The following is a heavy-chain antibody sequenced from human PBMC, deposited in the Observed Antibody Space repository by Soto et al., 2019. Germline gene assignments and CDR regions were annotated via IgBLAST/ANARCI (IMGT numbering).Heavy chain of an antibody. CDR2: IYYSGST. CDR3: ARASIAARPYLDY. V-gene: IGHV4-30-4*01. J-gene: IGHJ4*02. CDR1: GGSISSGDYY. D-gene: IGHD6-6*01. Sequence: SETLSLTCTVSGGSISSGDYYWSWIRQSPGKGLEWIGYIYYSGSTYYNPSLKSRVTISVDTSKNQFSLKLSSVTAADTAVYYCARASIAARPYLDYWGQGTLVTVSS.